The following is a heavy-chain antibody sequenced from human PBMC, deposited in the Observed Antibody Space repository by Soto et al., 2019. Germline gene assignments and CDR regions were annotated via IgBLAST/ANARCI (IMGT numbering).Heavy chain of an antibody. Sequence: SEALSLTCTVSGGSISSGGYYWSWIRQHPGKGLEWIGYIYYSGSTYYNPSLKSRVTISVDTSKNQFPLKLSSVTAADTAVYYCASGTLGIAVAGYFDYWGQGNPVPVSS. V-gene: IGHV4-31*03. CDR2: IYYSGST. CDR1: GGSISSGGYY. J-gene: IGHJ4*02. D-gene: IGHD6-19*01. CDR3: ASGTLGIAVAGYFDY.